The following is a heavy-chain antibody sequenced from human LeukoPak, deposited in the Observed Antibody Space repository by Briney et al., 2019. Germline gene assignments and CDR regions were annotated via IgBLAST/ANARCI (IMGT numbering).Heavy chain of an antibody. CDR1: GFTLSSYA. Sequence: GGSLRLSCTASGFTLSSYAMSWVRQAPGKGLEWVSAISGSGGSTYYADSVKGRFTISRDNSKNTLYLQRNSLRAEDTAVYYCAKGGMVRGVQDYWGQGTLVTVSS. J-gene: IGHJ4*02. V-gene: IGHV3-23*01. D-gene: IGHD3-10*01. CDR3: AKGGMVRGVQDY. CDR2: ISGSGGST.